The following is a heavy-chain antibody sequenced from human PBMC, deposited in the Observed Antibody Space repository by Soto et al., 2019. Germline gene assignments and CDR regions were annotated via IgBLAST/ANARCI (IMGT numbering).Heavy chain of an antibody. V-gene: IGHV1-69*13. J-gene: IGHJ4*02. CDR3: AREVGYGDFSAALLD. Sequence: SVKVSFKASGGTFSSHSINWLRQAPGQGLEWMGGVISLFGTANYAHNFKGRVTITADQSTSTAYMELNSLRSDDTAVYYCAREVGYGDFSAALLDWGQGTLVTVSS. D-gene: IGHD4-17*01. CDR2: VISLFGTA. CDR1: GGTFSSHS.